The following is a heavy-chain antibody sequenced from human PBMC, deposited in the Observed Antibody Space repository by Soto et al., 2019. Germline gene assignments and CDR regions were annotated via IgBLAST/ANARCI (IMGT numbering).Heavy chain of an antibody. Sequence: QITLKESSPTLVKPTQSLTLTCTFSGFSLSTTGVGVGWIRQPPGKALEWLALIYWNDDKRYRPSLKNRLAITRAASKNQAVLTMTNMDPVDIATYYCVHSLLYSSTWFRFDYCGQGTLVTVSS. CDR1: GFSLSTTGVG. D-gene: IGHD6-13*01. J-gene: IGHJ4*02. CDR3: VHSLLYSSTWFRFDY. CDR2: IYWNDDK. V-gene: IGHV2-5*01.